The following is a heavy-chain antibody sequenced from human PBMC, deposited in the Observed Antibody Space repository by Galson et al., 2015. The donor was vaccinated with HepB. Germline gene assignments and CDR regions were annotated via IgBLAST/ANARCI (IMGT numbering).Heavy chain of an antibody. CDR3: AAEGQLGGFYFDY. Sequence: SLRLSCAASGFTVSSNYMSWVRQAPGKGLEWVSVIYSGGSTYYADSVKGRFTISRDNSKNTLYLQMNSLRAEDTAVYYCAAEGQLGGFYFDYWGQGTLVTVSS. V-gene: IGHV3-53*01. D-gene: IGHD6-13*01. CDR2: IYSGGST. J-gene: IGHJ4*02. CDR1: GFTVSSNY.